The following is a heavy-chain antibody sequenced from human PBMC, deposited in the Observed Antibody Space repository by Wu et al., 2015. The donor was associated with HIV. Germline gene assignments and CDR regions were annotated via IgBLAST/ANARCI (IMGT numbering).Heavy chain of an antibody. CDR1: GYTFTDYY. CDR3: ARGDYANYDFWSAYSSY. V-gene: IGHV1-2*02. CDR2: INPNSGGT. J-gene: IGHJ4*02. D-gene: IGHD3-3*01. Sequence: QVQLVQSGAEVKKPGASVKVSCQASGYTFTDYYIHWVRQAPGQGLEWMGWINPNSGGTNYAQKFQGRVTLTRDTSIGTAYMELSRLTSDDTAVYYCARGDYANYDFWSAYSSYWGQGTLVTVSS.